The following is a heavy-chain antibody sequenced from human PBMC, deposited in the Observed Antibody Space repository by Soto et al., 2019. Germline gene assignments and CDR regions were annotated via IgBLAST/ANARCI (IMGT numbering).Heavy chain of an antibody. Sequence: GGSLRLSCAASGFTFSSYGMHWVRQAPGKGLEWVAVISYDGSNKYYADSVKGRFTISRDNSKNTLYLQMNSLRAEDTAVYYCAKEKGDPVSNFDYWRQGTLVTVSS. D-gene: IGHD2-21*02. J-gene: IGHJ4*02. CDR2: ISYDGSNK. CDR1: GFTFSSYG. CDR3: AKEKGDPVSNFDY. V-gene: IGHV3-30*18.